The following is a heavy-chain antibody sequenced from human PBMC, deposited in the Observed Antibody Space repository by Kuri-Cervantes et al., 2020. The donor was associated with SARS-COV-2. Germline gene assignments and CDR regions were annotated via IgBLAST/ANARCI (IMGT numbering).Heavy chain of an antibody. CDR2: ISESGDEI. Sequence: GESLKISCAASGLTVSSNYMSWVRQAPGRGLEWVSSISESGDEIDYADSVKGRFTVSRVNSKSTMFLQINSLRVEDTAVYYCAREIYSSSRYDAYYYMDVWGKGTTVTVSS. D-gene: IGHD6-13*01. CDR3: AREIYSSSRYDAYYYMDV. CDR1: GLTVSSNY. V-gene: IGHV3-53*01. J-gene: IGHJ6*03.